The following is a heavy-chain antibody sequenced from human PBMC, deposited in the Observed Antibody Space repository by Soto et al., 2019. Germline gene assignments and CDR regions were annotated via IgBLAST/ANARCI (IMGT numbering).Heavy chain of an antibody. V-gene: IGHV3-23*01. J-gene: IGHJ5*02. CDR3: AKGFYDSSVNHPHWFDP. CDR2: INTNGGST. D-gene: IGHD3-22*01. Sequence: GGSLRLSCAASGFTFSSYGMSWVRQAPGKGLEWVSAINTNGGSTFYADSVKGRFTISRDNSKNTLYLQMNSLRAEDTAVYYCAKGFYDSSVNHPHWFDPWGQGTLVTVSS. CDR1: GFTFSSYG.